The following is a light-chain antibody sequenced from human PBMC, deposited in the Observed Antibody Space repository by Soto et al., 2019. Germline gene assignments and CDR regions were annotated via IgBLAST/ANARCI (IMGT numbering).Light chain of an antibody. CDR3: QQYGSSPRT. V-gene: IGKV3-20*01. CDR1: QSVSSSH. Sequence: EIVLTQSPGTLSLSPGERATLSCRASQSVSSSHLAWYQQKPGQAPRLLISGASSRATGIPDRFTGSGSGTDFTLTINRLEPEDFAVYYCQQYGSSPRTFGQGPKVDIK. CDR2: GAS. J-gene: IGKJ1*01.